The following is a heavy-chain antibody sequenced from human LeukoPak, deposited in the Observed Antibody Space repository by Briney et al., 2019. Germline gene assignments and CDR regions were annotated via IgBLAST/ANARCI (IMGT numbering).Heavy chain of an antibody. V-gene: IGHV4-59*01. Sequence: SETLSLTCTVSGGSISSYYWSWIRRPPGKGLEWIGYIYYSGSTNYNPSLKSRVTISVDTSKNQFSLKLSSVTAADTAVYYCARDYGDYGVDYWGQGTLVTVSS. D-gene: IGHD4-17*01. CDR1: GGSISSYY. CDR2: IYYSGST. CDR3: ARDYGDYGVDY. J-gene: IGHJ4*02.